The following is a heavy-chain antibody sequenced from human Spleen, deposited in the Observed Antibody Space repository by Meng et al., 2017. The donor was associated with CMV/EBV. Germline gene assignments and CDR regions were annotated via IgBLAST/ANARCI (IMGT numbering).Heavy chain of an antibody. V-gene: IGHV3-74*01. Sequence: GGSLKISCAASGFTFSSYWMHWVRQAPGKGLVWVSRINSDGSSTSSADSVKGRFTISRDNAKNTLYLQMNSLRAEDTAVYYCARESPEWLFAGMDVWGQGTTVTVSS. CDR3: ARESPEWLFAGMDV. CDR1: GFTFSSYW. J-gene: IGHJ6*02. CDR2: INSDGSST. D-gene: IGHD3-3*01.